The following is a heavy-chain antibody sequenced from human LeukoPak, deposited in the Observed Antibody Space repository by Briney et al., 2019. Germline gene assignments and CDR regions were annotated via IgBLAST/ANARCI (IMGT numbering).Heavy chain of an antibody. CDR2: IIPIFGTA. Sequence: SVKVSCKASGGTFSSYAISWVRQAPGQGLEWMGGIIPIFGTANYAQKFQGRVTITTDESTSTAYMELSSLRSEDTAVYYCAREWVYYDSSGIPGDAFDIWGQGTMVTVSS. D-gene: IGHD3-22*01. V-gene: IGHV1-69*05. CDR1: GGTFSSYA. CDR3: AREWVYYDSSGIPGDAFDI. J-gene: IGHJ3*02.